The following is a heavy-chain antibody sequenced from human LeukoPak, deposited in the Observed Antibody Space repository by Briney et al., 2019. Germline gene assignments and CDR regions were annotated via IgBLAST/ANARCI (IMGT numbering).Heavy chain of an antibody. CDR3: ARLRGYSYGLDY. Sequence: GGSLRLSCAASGFTFDDYAMHWVRQAPGKGLEWVSLISGGGGSTYYADSVKGRFTISRDNSKNSLYLQMNSLRAEDTAVYYCARLRGYSYGLDYWGQGILVTVSS. V-gene: IGHV3-43*02. CDR2: ISGGGGST. CDR1: GFTFDDYA. D-gene: IGHD5-18*01. J-gene: IGHJ4*02.